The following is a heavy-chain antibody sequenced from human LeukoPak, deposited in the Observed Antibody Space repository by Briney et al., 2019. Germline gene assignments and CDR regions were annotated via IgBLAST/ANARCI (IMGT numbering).Heavy chain of an antibody. CDR2: IYYSGNT. J-gene: IGHJ5*02. V-gene: IGHV4-39*07. Sequence: PSETLSLTCTVSGGSVSSSTYYWGWIRQPPGKGLEWIGSIYYSGNTYYNPSLKSRVTISIDTSKNQFSLKLSSVTAADTAVYYCARVVAAAGNNWFDPWGQGTLVTVSS. D-gene: IGHD6-13*01. CDR3: ARVVAAAGNNWFDP. CDR1: GGSVSSSTYY.